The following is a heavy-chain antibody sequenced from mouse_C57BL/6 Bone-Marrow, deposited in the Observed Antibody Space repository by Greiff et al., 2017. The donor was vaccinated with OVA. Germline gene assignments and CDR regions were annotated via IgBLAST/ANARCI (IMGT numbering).Heavy chain of an antibody. Sequence: VQLQQSGAELARPGASVKLSCKASGYTFTSYGISWVKQRPGQGLEWIGEIYPSSGNTYYNEKFKGKATLTADKSSSTAYMELRSLTSEDSAVYFCARDGDDWYFDVWGTGTTVTVSS. CDR1: GYTFTSYG. J-gene: IGHJ1*03. CDR2: IYPSSGNT. D-gene: IGHD2-13*01. V-gene: IGHV1-81*01. CDR3: ARDGDDWYFDV.